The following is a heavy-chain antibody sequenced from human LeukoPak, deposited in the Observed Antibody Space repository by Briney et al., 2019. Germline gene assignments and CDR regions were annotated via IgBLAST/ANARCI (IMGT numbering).Heavy chain of an antibody. D-gene: IGHD2-2*01. V-gene: IGHV4-61*02. CDR1: GGSISSGNYY. CDR2: IYTSGTT. CDR3: ARDGRVPAAMGYYYYYGMDV. Sequence: SETLSLTCTVSGGSISSGNYYWSWIRQPAGKGLEWIGRIYTSGTTNYNPSLKSRVTISVDTSKNQFSLRLSSVTAADTAVYYCARDGRVPAAMGYYYYYGMDVWGQGTTVTVSS. J-gene: IGHJ6*02.